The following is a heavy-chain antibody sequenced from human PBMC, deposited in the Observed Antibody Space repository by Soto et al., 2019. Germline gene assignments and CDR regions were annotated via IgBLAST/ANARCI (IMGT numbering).Heavy chain of an antibody. CDR2: THDADSYN. J-gene: IGHJ6*02. Sequence: PGESLTISCKGSGYSFTSYWIVWVPQMPGKGLESLAMTHDADSYNRYSPSLQCQVTISSDKSISTAYLQWSSLKSSDTRMYYCARRSDTAGYYYGMEVWGQGTTV. CDR3: ARRSDTAGYYYGMEV. CDR1: GYSFTSYW. V-gene: IGHV5-51*01. D-gene: IGHD6-13*01.